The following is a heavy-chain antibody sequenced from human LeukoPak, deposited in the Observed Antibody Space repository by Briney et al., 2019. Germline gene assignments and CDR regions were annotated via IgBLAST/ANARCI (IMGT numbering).Heavy chain of an antibody. CDR1: GGPLSGYY. CDR2: INHSGST. V-gene: IGHV4-34*01. Sequence: PSETLSLTCGVYGGPLSGYYWSWIRQPPGKGLEWIGEINHSGSTNYNPSLKSRVTISVDTSKNQFSLKLSSVTAADTAVYYCARGTTVTTYPFDYWGQGTLVTVSS. D-gene: IGHD4-17*01. CDR3: ARGTTVTTYPFDY. J-gene: IGHJ4*02.